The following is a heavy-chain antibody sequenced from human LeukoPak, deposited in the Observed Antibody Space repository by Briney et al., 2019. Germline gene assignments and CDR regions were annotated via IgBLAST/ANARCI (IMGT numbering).Heavy chain of an antibody. J-gene: IGHJ4*02. D-gene: IGHD3-22*01. CDR1: GFTFSSYA. CDR2: ISSSGGNT. CDR3: AKSVYYDGGGYYYTDY. Sequence: GGSLRLSCAASGFTFSSYAMSWVRQAPGKGLEWVSVISSSGGNTDYADSMKGRFTISRDNSQNTLYLQMNSLRAEDTAVYYCAKSVYYDGGGYYYTDYWGQGTLVTVSS. V-gene: IGHV3-23*01.